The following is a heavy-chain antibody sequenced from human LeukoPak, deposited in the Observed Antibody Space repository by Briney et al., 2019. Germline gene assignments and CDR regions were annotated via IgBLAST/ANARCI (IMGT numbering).Heavy chain of an antibody. D-gene: IGHD6-13*01. CDR1: GGSIYNSNY. Sequence: PSETLSLTCTVSGGSIYNSNYWGWIRRPPGKRLEWIGSINFGGATYYNPSLKSRAAISVDTSRNEFSLRLSSVTAADTAVYYCARPLHNSWDWFDPWGQGTLVTVSS. V-gene: IGHV4-39*01. CDR2: INFGGAT. J-gene: IGHJ5*02. CDR3: ARPLHNSWDWFDP.